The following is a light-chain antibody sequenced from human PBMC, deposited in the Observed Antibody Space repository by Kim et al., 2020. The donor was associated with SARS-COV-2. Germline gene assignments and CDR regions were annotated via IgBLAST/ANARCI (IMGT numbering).Light chain of an antibody. CDR1: QDISSW. CDR2: IAS. J-gene: IGKJ5*01. Sequence: ASVGDRVTITCRASQDISSWLAWYQQKPGKAPKLLIYIASTVENGVPSRFSGSQSGTEFTLTISSLQPEDFATYFCQQAHSLPVTFGQGTRLEIK. CDR3: QQAHSLPVT. V-gene: IGKV1-12*01.